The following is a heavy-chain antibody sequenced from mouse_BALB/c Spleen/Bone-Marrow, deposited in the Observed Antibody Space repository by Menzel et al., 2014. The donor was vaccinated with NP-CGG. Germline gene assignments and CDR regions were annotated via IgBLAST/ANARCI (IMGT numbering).Heavy chain of an antibody. Sequence: QVQLQQPGAELVRPGVSVKISCKGSGYTFTDYAMHWVKQSHAKILEWIGVISTYYGDASYNQKFKGKATMTVDKSSSTAYMELARLTSEDSAIYYCARSGKVRNAMDYWGQGTSVTVSS. V-gene: IGHV1S137*01. J-gene: IGHJ4*01. D-gene: IGHD2-14*01. CDR1: GYTFTDYA. CDR3: ARSGKVRNAMDY. CDR2: ISTYYGDA.